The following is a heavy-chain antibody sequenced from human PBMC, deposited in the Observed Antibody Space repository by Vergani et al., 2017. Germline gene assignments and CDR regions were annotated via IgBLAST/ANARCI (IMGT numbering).Heavy chain of an antibody. Sequence: QLQLQESGPGLVKPSETLSLTCTVSGGSISSSSYYWGWIRQPPGKGLEWIGSIYYSGSTSYNPSLKSRVTISVDTSKNQFSLKLSSVTAADTAVYYCASLAMVRGVILFDPWGQGTLVTVSS. D-gene: IGHD3-10*01. J-gene: IGHJ5*02. CDR2: IYYSGST. V-gene: IGHV4-39*07. CDR1: GGSISSSSYY. CDR3: ASLAMVRGVILFDP.